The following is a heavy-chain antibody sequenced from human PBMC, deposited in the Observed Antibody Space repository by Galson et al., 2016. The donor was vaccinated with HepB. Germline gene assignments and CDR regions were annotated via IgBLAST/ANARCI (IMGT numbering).Heavy chain of an antibody. J-gene: IGHJ4*02. D-gene: IGHD1-26*01. CDR1: GDTFSSYA. Sequence: SVKVSCKASGDTFSSYAISWVRQAPGQGLEWMGGIIPVFGAANYAQMFQDRVTITADESTSTVYMELSSLRSEDTAIYYCASREEWTYSSHFDYWGQGTLVTVSS. V-gene: IGHV1-69*13. CDR3: ASREEWTYSSHFDY. CDR2: IIPVFGAA.